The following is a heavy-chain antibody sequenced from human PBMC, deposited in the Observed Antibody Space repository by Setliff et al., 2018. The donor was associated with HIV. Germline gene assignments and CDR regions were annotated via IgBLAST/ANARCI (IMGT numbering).Heavy chain of an antibody. V-gene: IGHV3-20*04. Sequence: GGSLRLSCAASGFTFEDYGMSWVRQVPGKGLEWVSGINGNGGSTGYADSVKGRLTITRDNAKKSLYLQMNSLRVEDTALYYCAKDGQWGRTSGYWQHSISYDMDVWGKGTTVTVSS. CDR3: AKDGQWGRTSGYWQHSISYDMDV. CDR2: INGNGGST. J-gene: IGHJ6*03. CDR1: GFTFEDYG. D-gene: IGHD3-22*01.